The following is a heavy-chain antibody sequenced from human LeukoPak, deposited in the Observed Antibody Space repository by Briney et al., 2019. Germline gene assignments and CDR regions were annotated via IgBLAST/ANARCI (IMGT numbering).Heavy chain of an antibody. Sequence: SETLSLTCTVSGGSISSYYWSWIRQPPGKGLEWIGYIFYSENTNYNPSLKSRVTISVDTSKNQFSLKLSPVTAADTAVYYCARSYSSTWSNWFDPWGQGTLVTVSS. CDR1: GGSISSYY. CDR3: ARSYSSTWSNWFDP. J-gene: IGHJ5*02. V-gene: IGHV4-59*01. D-gene: IGHD6-13*01. CDR2: IFYSENT.